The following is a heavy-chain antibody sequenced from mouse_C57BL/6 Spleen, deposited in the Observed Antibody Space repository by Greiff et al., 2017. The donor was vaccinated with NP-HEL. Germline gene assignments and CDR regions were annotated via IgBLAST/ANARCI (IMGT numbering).Heavy chain of an antibody. J-gene: IGHJ3*01. CDR2: IYPRSGNT. V-gene: IGHV1-81*01. CDR3: APITTVDAY. CDR1: GYTFTSYG. Sequence: QVQLQQSGAELARPGASVKLSCKASGYTFTSYGISWVKQRTGQGLEWIGEIYPRSGNTYYNEKFKGKATLTADKSSSTAYMELRSLTSEDSAVYFCAPITTVDAYWGQGTLVTVSA. D-gene: IGHD1-1*01.